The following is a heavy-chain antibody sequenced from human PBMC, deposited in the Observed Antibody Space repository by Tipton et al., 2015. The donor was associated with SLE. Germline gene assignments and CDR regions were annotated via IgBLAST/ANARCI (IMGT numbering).Heavy chain of an antibody. V-gene: IGHV4-59*07. D-gene: IGHD2-8*01. CDR3: VRLRSKVLIDY. Sequence: TLSLTCTVSGDSISRYYWTWIRQPPGKGLEWIGYSFYSRSTYYNPSLKSRVTISVDTSKNQFSLEVRSVTAADTAVYYCVRLRSKVLIDYWGQGTLVTVSS. J-gene: IGHJ4*02. CDR2: SFYSRST. CDR1: GDSISRYY.